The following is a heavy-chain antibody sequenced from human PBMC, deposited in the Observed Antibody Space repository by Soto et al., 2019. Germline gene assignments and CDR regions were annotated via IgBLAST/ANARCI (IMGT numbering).Heavy chain of an antibody. J-gene: IGHJ5*02. D-gene: IGHD3-3*01. CDR3: ARGVFRFLQWFDP. CDR1: GASVTSENYY. V-gene: IGHV4-61*01. Sequence: SETLSLTCTVSGASVTSENYYWSWIRQPPGKGLEWIGYVYYSGSTNYNPSLKSRATISLDTYRNQFSLKMTSMTSADTAFYYCARGVFRFLQWFDPWGQGTLVTVSS. CDR2: VYYSGST.